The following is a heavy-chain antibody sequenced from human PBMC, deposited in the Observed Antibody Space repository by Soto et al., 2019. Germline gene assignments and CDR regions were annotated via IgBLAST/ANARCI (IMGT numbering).Heavy chain of an antibody. CDR2: ISYDGSNK. V-gene: IGHV3-30*18. D-gene: IGHD1-26*01. J-gene: IGHJ4*02. CDR1: GFTFSSYG. CDR3: AKDGSYLTGCDY. Sequence: GGSLRLSCAASGFTFSSYGMHWVRQAPGKGLEWVAVISYDGSNKYYADSVKGRFTISRDNSKNTLYLQMNSLRAEDTAVYYCAKDGSYLTGCDYWGQGTLVTVSS.